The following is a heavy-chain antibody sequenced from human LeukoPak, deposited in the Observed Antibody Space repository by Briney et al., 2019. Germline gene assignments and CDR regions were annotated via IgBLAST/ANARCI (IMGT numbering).Heavy chain of an antibody. V-gene: IGHV4-34*01. CDR1: GGSISSYY. CDR3: ASERYYYYYYGMDV. J-gene: IGHJ6*02. CDR2: INHSGST. Sequence: SETLSLTCTVSGGSISSYYWSWIRQPAGKGLEWIGEINHSGSTNYNPSLKSRVTISVDTSKNQFSLKLSSVTAADTAVYYCASERYYYYYYGMDVWGQGTTVTVSS.